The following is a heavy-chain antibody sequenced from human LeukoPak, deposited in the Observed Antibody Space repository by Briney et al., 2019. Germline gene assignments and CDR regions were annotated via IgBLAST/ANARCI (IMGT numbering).Heavy chain of an antibody. CDR2: IRYDGSNK. CDR3: AKDTSRGAAAGF. CDR1: GFTFSSYG. Sequence: GGSLRLSCAASGFTFSSYGMHWVRQDPGKGLEWVAFIRYDGSNKYYADSVKGRFTISRDNSKNTLYLQMNSLRAEDTAVYYCAKDTSRGAAAGFWGQGTLVTVSS. J-gene: IGHJ4*02. V-gene: IGHV3-30*02. D-gene: IGHD6-13*01.